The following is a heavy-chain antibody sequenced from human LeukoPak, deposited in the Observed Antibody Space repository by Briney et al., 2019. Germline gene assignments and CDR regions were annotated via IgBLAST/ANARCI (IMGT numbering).Heavy chain of an antibody. D-gene: IGHD3-22*01. Sequence: SVKVSCKASGGSFNSYVITWVRQAPGQGLEWMGRIIPILNVANFAQKFQGRVTITADKSTNTAHMELSSLRSEDTAVYYCTREGVYSPDGSGYHRDAFDIWGQGTAVTVSS. CDR2: IIPILNVA. V-gene: IGHV1-69*04. CDR1: GGSFNSYV. J-gene: IGHJ3*02. CDR3: TREGVYSPDGSGYHRDAFDI.